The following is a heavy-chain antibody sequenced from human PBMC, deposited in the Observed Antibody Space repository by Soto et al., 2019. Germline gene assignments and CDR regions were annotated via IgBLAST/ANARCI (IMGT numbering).Heavy chain of an antibody. Sequence: QVQLVQSGTEVKKPGASVKVSCKASGYTFTNYDINWVRQATGQGLGWMGWMNPTSGNTGYVQKFQGRVTMTRNTSISTAYMELSSLRSDDTAVYYCARTRLCGGDCYSAYYFDYWGQGALVTVSS. V-gene: IGHV1-8*01. J-gene: IGHJ4*02. CDR2: MNPTSGNT. CDR1: GYTFTNYD. D-gene: IGHD2-21*02. CDR3: ARTRLCGGDCYSAYYFDY.